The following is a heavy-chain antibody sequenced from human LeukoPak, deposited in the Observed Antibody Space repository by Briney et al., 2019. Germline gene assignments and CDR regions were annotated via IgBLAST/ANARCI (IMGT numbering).Heavy chain of an antibody. CDR2: IKSKTDGGTT. V-gene: IGHV3-15*01. CDR3: TTTERFGELYR. Sequence: GGSLRPSCAASGFTFSNAWMSWVRQAPGKGLEWVGRIKSKTDGGTTDYAAPVKGRFTISRDDSKNTLYLQMNSLKTEDTAVYYCTTTERFGELYRWGQGTLVTVSS. CDR1: GFTFSNAW. J-gene: IGHJ4*02. D-gene: IGHD3-10*01.